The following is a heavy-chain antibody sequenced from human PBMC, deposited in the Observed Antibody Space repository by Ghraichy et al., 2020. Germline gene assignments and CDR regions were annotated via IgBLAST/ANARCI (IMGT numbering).Heavy chain of an antibody. V-gene: IGHV1-69*13. D-gene: IGHD3-10*01. J-gene: IGHJ4*02. CDR2: IIPIFDTA. Sequence: SVKVSCKASGGTFSSYAISWVRQAPGQGLEWMGGIIPIFDTANYAQKFQGRVTITADESTSTAYMELSSLRSEDTAVYYCARGSYYYGSGSYRIWGQGTLVTVSS. CDR3: ARGSYYYGSGSYRI. CDR1: GGTFSSYA.